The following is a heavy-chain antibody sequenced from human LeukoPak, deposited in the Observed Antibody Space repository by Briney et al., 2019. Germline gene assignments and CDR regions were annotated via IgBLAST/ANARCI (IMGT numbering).Heavy chain of an antibody. CDR3: TRDYGGFDY. CDR1: GFTFSSYW. Sequence: GGSLRLSCAASGFTFSSYWMHWVRQVPGKGLEWVGFIRSKVYGGTTEYAASVKGRFIISRDDSKSIAYLQMNSLKTEDTAVYYCTRDYGGFDYWGQGTLVTVSS. D-gene: IGHD4-23*01. CDR2: IRSKVYGGTT. J-gene: IGHJ4*02. V-gene: IGHV3-49*04.